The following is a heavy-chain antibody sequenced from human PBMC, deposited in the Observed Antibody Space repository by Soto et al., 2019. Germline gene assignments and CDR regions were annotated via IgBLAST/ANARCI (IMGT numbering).Heavy chain of an antibody. D-gene: IGHD3-10*01. CDR3: ASAMTMGWSPQGF. V-gene: IGHV3-21*04. CDR1: GFNFGGYT. Sequence: PGGSLRLSCAGSGFNFGGYTMSWVRQAPGKGLEWVSSISSSDTYIFYADTVKGRFIISRDSAKNSVYLQINRLRTDDTALYYCASAMTMGWSPQGFWGQGTPVTVSS. CDR2: ISSSDTYI. J-gene: IGHJ4*02.